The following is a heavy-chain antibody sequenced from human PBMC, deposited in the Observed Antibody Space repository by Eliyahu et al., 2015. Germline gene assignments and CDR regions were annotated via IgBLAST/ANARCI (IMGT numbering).Heavy chain of an antibody. J-gene: IGHJ3*02. CDR2: FSYSGST. CDR1: XGSVSIGTFY. V-gene: IGHV4-61*01. D-gene: IGHD3-22*01. Sequence: QVQLQESGPGLVKPSETXSLICXVXXGSVSIGTFYWSWXRQPPGKGLXWIGYFSYSGSTHSNPSLTSRVTISIDTSKSQFSLELSSVTAADTAVYYCARALYYDRFDIWGQGTMVTVSS. CDR3: ARALYYDRFDI.